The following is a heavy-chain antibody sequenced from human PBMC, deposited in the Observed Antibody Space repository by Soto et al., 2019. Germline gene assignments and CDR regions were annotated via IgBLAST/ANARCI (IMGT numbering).Heavy chain of an antibody. V-gene: IGHV3-30*18. J-gene: IGHJ6*02. Sequence: PGGSLRLSCAASGFTFSSYGMHWVRQAPGKGLEWVAVISYDGSNKYYADSVKGRFTISRDNSKNTLYLQMNSLRAEDTAVYYCAKEQYYYDSSGGAYYYYGMDVWGQGTTVTVSS. CDR3: AKEQYYYDSSGGAYYYYGMDV. D-gene: IGHD3-22*01. CDR1: GFTFSSYG. CDR2: ISYDGSNK.